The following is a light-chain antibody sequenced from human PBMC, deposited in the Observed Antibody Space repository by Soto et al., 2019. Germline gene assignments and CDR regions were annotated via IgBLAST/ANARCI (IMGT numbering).Light chain of an antibody. CDR1: QSVSSY. CDR2: DAS. V-gene: IGKV3-11*01. Sequence: EIVWTHSPATLSLSPGERATLSCRASQSVSSYLAWYQQKPGQAPRLLIYDASNRATGIPARFSGSGSGTDFTLTISSLEPEDFAVYYCQQRSNKFTFGPGTKVDIK. CDR3: QQRSNKFT. J-gene: IGKJ3*01.